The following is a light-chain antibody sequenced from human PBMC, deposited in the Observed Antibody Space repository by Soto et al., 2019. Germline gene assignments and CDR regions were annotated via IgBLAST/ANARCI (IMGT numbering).Light chain of an antibody. V-gene: IGKV1-39*01. CDR2: AAS. CDR1: QSISTY. Sequence: DIQMTQSPSSLSASVGDRVTITCRSSQSISTYLNWYQQKPGKAPKLLIYAASSLRSGVPSRFRGSGSGTDVTLTISSLQPEDFATYYCQQSYSIPQTFGKGKKLEI. CDR3: QQSYSIPQT. J-gene: IGKJ2*01.